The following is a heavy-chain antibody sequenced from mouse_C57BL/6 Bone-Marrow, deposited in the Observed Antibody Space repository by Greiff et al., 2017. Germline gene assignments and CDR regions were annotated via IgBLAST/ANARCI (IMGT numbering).Heavy chain of an antibody. Sequence: VQLQQSGTVLARPGASVKMSCKTSGYTFTSYWLHWVKQRPGQGLEWIGAIYPGNSDTCYNQTFKGKAKLTAVTSASTAYMELSSLTNEDSAVYYCKLIYYSGSSLDYWGQGTTLTVAS. CDR2: IYPGNSDT. CDR3: KLIYYSGSSLDY. J-gene: IGHJ2*01. D-gene: IGHD1-1*01. V-gene: IGHV1-5*01. CDR1: GYTFTSYW.